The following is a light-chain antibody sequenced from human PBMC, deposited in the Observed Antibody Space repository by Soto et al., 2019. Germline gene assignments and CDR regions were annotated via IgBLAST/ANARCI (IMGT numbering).Light chain of an antibody. J-gene: IGLJ2*01. V-gene: IGLV2-8*01. CDR2: EVS. CDR1: SSDVGGYNY. Sequence: QSALTQPPSASGSPGQSVTISRTGTSSDVGGYNYVSWYQHHPGKAPKVMIYEVSKRPSGVPDRFSGSKSGNTASLTVSGLQTEDEADYYCNSYAGSNGVVFGGGTKVTVL. CDR3: NSYAGSNGVV.